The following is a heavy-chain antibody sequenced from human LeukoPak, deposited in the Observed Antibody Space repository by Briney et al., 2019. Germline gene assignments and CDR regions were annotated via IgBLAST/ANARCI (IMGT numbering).Heavy chain of an antibody. J-gene: IGHJ5*02. V-gene: IGHV1-2*06. D-gene: IGHD3-3*01. Sequence: GASVKVSCKASGYTFTGYYMHWVRRAPGQGLEWMGRINPNSGGTNYAQKFQGRVTMTRDTSISTAYMELSRLRSDDTAVYYCARNTYYDFWSGYYNNWFDPWGQGTLVTVSS. CDR1: GYTFTGYY. CDR2: INPNSGGT. CDR3: ARNTYYDFWSGYYNNWFDP.